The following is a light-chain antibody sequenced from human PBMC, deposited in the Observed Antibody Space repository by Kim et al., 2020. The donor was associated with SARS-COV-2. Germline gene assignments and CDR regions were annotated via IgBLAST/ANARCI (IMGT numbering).Light chain of an antibody. J-gene: IGLJ3*02. CDR2: RNN. V-gene: IGLV1-47*01. CDR3: AAWNDSLSGWV. CDR1: SSNIGSNY. Sequence: ELTQPPSASGTPGQRVTISCSGSSSNIGSNYVYWYQQLPGTAPKLLIYRNNQRPSGVPDRFSGSKSGTSASLAISGLRSEDEADYYCAAWNDSLSGWVFGGGTQLTVL.